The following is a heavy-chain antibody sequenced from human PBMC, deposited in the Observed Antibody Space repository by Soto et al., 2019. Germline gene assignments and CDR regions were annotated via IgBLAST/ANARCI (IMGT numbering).Heavy chain of an antibody. Sequence: TLSLTCTVSGGSISSCGYYCSWIRQHPGKGLEWIGYIYYSGSTYYNPSLKSRVTISVDTSKNQFSLKLSSVTAADTAVYYCARDVPDTAFDYWGQGTLVTVSS. D-gene: IGHD5-18*01. CDR2: IYYSGST. J-gene: IGHJ4*02. CDR3: ARDVPDTAFDY. V-gene: IGHV4-31*03. CDR1: GGSISSCGYY.